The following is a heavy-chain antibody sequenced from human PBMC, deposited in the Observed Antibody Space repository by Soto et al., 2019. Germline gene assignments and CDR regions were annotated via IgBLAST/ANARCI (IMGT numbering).Heavy chain of an antibody. D-gene: IGHD5-12*01. V-gene: IGHV1-69*12. J-gene: IGHJ6*02. CDR3: ASSVAKYYYYGMDV. CDR1: GGTFSSYA. Sequence: QVQLVQSGAEVKKPGSSVKVSCKASGGTFSSYAISWVRQAPGQGLEWMGGIIPIFGTANYAQKFQGRVTIPAEASPSTAYMELSSLRSEDTAVYYCASSVAKYYYYGMDVWGQGTTVTVSS. CDR2: IIPIFGTA.